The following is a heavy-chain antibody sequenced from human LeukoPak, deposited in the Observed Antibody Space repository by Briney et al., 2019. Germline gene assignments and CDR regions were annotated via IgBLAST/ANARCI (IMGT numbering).Heavy chain of an antibody. J-gene: IGHJ4*02. CDR2: ISAYNGNT. Sequence: GASVKVSCKASGYTFTSYGISWVRQAPGQGLEWIGWISAYNGNTDYAQKLQGRVTMTRDMSTSTVYMELSSLRSEDTAVYYCARDPSGLYDSSGYSLFDYWGQGTLVTVSS. D-gene: IGHD3-22*01. CDR1: GYTFTSYG. V-gene: IGHV1-18*01. CDR3: ARDPSGLYDSSGYSLFDY.